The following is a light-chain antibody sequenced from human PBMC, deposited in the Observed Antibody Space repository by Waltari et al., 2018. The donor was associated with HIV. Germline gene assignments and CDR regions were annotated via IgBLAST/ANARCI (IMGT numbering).Light chain of an antibody. J-gene: IGKJ2*01. Sequence: EIVMTQSPATLSVSPGERATLSCRASQNFRSSLAWDQQKPGLAPRLLLYAASTRATGIPAKFSGSGSGTDFTLTISSLQSEDFAIYYCQQYNNWPYTFGQGTKLEFK. CDR3: QQYNNWPYT. CDR2: AAS. CDR1: QNFRSS. V-gene: IGKV3-15*01.